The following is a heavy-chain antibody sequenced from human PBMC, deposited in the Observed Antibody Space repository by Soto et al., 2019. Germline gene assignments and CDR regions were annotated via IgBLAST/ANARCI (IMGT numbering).Heavy chain of an antibody. CDR3: AKEGGFRAYYYYYMDV. CDR1: GFTFDDYA. J-gene: IGHJ6*03. Sequence: GGSLRLSCAASGFTFDDYAMHWVRQAPGKGLEWVSGISWNSGSIGYADSVKGRFTISRDNAKNSLYLQMNSLRAEDTALYYCAKEGGFRAYYYYYMDVWGKGTTVTVSS. CDR2: ISWNSGSI. D-gene: IGHD1-26*01. V-gene: IGHV3-9*01.